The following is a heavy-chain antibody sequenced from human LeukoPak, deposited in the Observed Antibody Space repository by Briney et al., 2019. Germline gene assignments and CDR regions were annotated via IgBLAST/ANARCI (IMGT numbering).Heavy chain of an antibody. J-gene: IGHJ6*02. D-gene: IGHD5-18*01. CDR1: GFTFGDHA. Sequence: PGRSLRLSCTASGFTFGDHAMSWVRQAPGKGLEWVGFIRRKTYGGTTEYAASVKGRFTISRDDSKSIAYLQMNSLKTEDTAVYYCTRGPTQQWLYYGMDVWGQGTTVTVSS. CDR3: TRGPTQQWLYYGMDV. CDR2: IRRKTYGGTT. V-gene: IGHV3-49*04.